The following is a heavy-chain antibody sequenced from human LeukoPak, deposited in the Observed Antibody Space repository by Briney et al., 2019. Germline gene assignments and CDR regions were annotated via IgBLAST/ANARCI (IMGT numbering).Heavy chain of an antibody. Sequence: GRSLRLSCAASGFTFSSYAMHWVRQAPGKGLEWVAVIWYDGSNKYYADSVKGRFTISRDNSKNTLYLQMNSLRAEDTAVYYCARHPPSYGDYVDYWGQGTLVTVSS. D-gene: IGHD4-17*01. CDR1: GFTFSSYA. CDR3: ARHPPSYGDYVDY. CDR2: IWYDGSNK. V-gene: IGHV3-33*08. J-gene: IGHJ4*02.